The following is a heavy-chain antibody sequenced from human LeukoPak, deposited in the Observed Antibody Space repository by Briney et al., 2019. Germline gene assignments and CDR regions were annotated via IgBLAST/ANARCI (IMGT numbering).Heavy chain of an antibody. CDR3: ARFLWFGEFLDY. CDR1: GYSISSGYY. J-gene: IGHJ4*02. D-gene: IGHD3-10*01. V-gene: IGHV4-38-2*02. CDR2: IYHSGST. Sequence: PSETLSLTCTVSGYSISSGYYWGWIRQPPGKGLEWIGSIYHSGSTYYNPSLKSRVTISVDTSKNQFSLKLSSVTAADTAVYYCARFLWFGEFLDYWGQGTLVTVSS.